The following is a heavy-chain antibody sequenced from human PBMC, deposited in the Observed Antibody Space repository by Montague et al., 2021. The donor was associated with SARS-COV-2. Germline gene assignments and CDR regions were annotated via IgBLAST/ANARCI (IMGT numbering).Heavy chain of an antibody. V-gene: IGHV4-59*01. D-gene: IGHD3-9*01. CDR3: ARDSRTDFGWLFPDSGSYYPDMDV. CDR2: IYYSWST. J-gene: IGHJ6*02. CDR1: GGSISSYY. Sequence: SETLSLTCTVSGGSISSYYWSWIRQPPGKGLEWIGYIYYSWSTNYNPSLKIRVTISVDTSKNQFSLKLSSETAADTAVYYCARDSRTDFGWLFPDSGSYYPDMDVWGQGTTVTVSS.